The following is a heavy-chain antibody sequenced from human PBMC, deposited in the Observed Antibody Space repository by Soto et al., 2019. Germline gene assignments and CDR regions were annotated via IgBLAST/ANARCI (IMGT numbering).Heavy chain of an antibody. CDR3: ARGQGYSYGLKYGMDV. CDR2: VSYYGST. J-gene: IGHJ6*02. D-gene: IGHD5-18*01. Sequence: SETLSLTXTVSGGSINSYYWSWIRQPPGKGLEWIGYVSYYGSTNYNPSLKSRVTISVDTSKNQFSLKLSSVTAADTAVYYCARGQGYSYGLKYGMDVWGQGTTVTVSS. V-gene: IGHV4-59*12. CDR1: GGSINSYY.